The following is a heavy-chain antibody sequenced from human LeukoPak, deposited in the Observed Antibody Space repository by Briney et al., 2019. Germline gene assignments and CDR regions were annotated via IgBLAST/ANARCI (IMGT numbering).Heavy chain of an antibody. CDR3: ARDFGGYDLPAYAFDI. Sequence: PGGSLRLSCAASGFTFSSYAMHWVRQAPGKGLEWVAVISYDGSNKYYADSVKGRFTISRDNSKNTLYLQMNSLRAEDTAVYYCARDFGGYDLPAYAFDIWGQGTMVTVSS. V-gene: IGHV3-30*04. J-gene: IGHJ3*02. CDR1: GFTFSSYA. CDR2: ISYDGSNK. D-gene: IGHD5-12*01.